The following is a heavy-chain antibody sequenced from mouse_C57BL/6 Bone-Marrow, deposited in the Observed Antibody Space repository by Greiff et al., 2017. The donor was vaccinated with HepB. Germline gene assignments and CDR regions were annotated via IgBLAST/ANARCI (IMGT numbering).Heavy chain of an antibody. V-gene: IGHV1-26*01. CDR3: ARPITTVVASYWYVDV. J-gene: IGHJ1*03. CDR1: GYTFTDYY. CDR2: INPNNGGT. Sequence: EVQLQQSGPELVKPGASVKISCKASGYTFTDYYMNWVKQSHGKSLEWIGDINPNNGGTSYNQKFKGKATLTVDTSSSTAYMELRSLTSEDSAVYYCARPITTVVASYWYVDVWGTGTTVTVSS. D-gene: IGHD1-1*01.